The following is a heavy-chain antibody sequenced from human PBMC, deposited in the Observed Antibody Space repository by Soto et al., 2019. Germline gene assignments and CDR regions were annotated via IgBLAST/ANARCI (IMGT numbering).Heavy chain of an antibody. CDR2: FIPIFVSA. J-gene: IGHJ4*02. CDR1: GGTVSSYA. Sequence: QVHLVQSGAEVKKAGSSVKVSCKASGGTVSSYAITWVRQAPGKGLEWMGVFIPIFVSAHYAQKFQGRVTITADESRSTAYMELRGLRSEDTAIYYCARDLSSDSTGFRGYDLWGQGTLVTVSS. V-gene: IGHV1-69*01. CDR3: ARDLSSDSTGFRGYDL. D-gene: IGHD3-10*01.